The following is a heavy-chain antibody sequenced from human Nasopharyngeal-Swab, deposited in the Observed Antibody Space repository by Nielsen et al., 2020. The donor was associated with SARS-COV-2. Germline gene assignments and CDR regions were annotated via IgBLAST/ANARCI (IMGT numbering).Heavy chain of an antibody. CDR2: INHSGST. J-gene: IGHJ4*02. D-gene: IGHD1-26*01. CDR3: AREFEATGATYLDY. Sequence: GSLRLSCAVYGGSFSGYYWSWIRQPPGKGLEWIGEINHSGSTNYNPSLKSRVTISVDTSKNQFSLKLSSVTAADTAVYYCAREFEATGATYLDYWGLGTLVTVSS. CDR1: GGSFSGYY. V-gene: IGHV4-34*01.